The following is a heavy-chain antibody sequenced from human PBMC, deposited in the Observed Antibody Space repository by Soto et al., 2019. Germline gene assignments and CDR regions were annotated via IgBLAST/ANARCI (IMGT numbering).Heavy chain of an antibody. CDR2: IYHSGST. Sequence: SETLSLTCAVSGGSIISSNWWNWVRQPPGKGLEWIGEIYHSGSTYYKPSLKSRVAMSVDTSKNQFSLKLTSATTADTAVYYCARRDWSGSTSHFYFDYWGQGVLVTVSS. J-gene: IGHJ4*02. D-gene: IGHD3-9*01. CDR1: GGSIISSNW. V-gene: IGHV4-4*02. CDR3: ARRDWSGSTSHFYFDY.